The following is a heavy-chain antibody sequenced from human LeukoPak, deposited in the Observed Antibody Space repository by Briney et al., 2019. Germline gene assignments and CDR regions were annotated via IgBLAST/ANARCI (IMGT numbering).Heavy chain of an antibody. V-gene: IGHV3-23*01. Sequence: GGSLRLSCAASVFSFSIYGMSWVRQAPGKGLHWLSAISANGINTYYADSVKGRFTISRDNSKNTLYLHMHSLRADDTALYYCAKDLHGAFDYWGQGVLVTVSS. D-gene: IGHD3-10*01. J-gene: IGHJ4*02. CDR3: AKDLHGAFDY. CDR2: ISANGINT. CDR1: VFSFSIYG.